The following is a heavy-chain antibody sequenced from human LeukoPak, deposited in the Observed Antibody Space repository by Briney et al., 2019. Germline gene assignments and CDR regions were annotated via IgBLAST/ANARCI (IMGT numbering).Heavy chain of an antibody. D-gene: IGHD6-19*01. V-gene: IGHV3-53*01. CDR3: ADAGSSGWPNWFDS. CDR1: GFTVSSNY. J-gene: IGHJ5*01. CDR2: IYTVGTT. Sequence: GGSLRLSCAASGFTVSSNYMTWVRQAPGKGLEWVSVIYTVGTTYYADSVKGRFTISRDNSKNTLYLQMNSLRAEDTAVYYCADAGSSGWPNWFDSWGQGTLVTVSS.